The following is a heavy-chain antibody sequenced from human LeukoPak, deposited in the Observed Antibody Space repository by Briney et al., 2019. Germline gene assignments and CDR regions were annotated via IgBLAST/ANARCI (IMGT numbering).Heavy chain of an antibody. V-gene: IGHV3-7*01. D-gene: IGHD3-22*01. Sequence: GGSLRLSCAASGLTFSRYWMSWVRQAPGKGLEWLANIGSDGTENNYVDSVKGRFTISRDNAKNSLYLQMNSLRAEDTAVYYCARAYYDSSGYHYFDYWGQGTLVTVSS. CDR3: ARAYYDSSGYHYFDY. J-gene: IGHJ4*02. CDR1: GLTFSRYW. CDR2: IGSDGTEN.